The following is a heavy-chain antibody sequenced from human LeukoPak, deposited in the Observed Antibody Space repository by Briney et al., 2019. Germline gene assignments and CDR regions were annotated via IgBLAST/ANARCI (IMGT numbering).Heavy chain of an antibody. D-gene: IGHD5-12*01. Sequence: GASLNISCKGSGYSFTSYWICWGRQMPGGGLEWLGRIDPSDSYTNYSPSFQGHVTISADKSISTAYLQWSTLKASDTAMYYCASEGYSGYDGWGQGTLVTVSS. CDR3: ASEGYSGYDG. CDR1: GYSFTSYW. V-gene: IGHV5-10-1*01. J-gene: IGHJ4*02. CDR2: IDPSDSYT.